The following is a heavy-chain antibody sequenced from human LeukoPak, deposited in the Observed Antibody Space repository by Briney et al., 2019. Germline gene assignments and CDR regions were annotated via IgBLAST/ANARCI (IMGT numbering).Heavy chain of an antibody. D-gene: IGHD4-17*01. J-gene: IGHJ5*02. CDR2: IYATGST. V-gene: IGHV4-61*02. CDR3: ARGMTTVTTSNWFDP. Sequence: SQTLSLTCTVSGGSISSGSYYWSWIRQPAGKGLEWIGRIYATGSTNYNPSLKSRVTISVDTSKNQFSLKLSSVTAADTAVYYCARGMTTVTTSNWFDPWGRGTLVTVSS. CDR1: GGSISSGSYY.